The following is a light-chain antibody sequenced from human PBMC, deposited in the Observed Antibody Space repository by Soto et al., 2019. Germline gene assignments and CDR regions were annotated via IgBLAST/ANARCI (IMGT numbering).Light chain of an antibody. J-gene: IGLJ1*01. V-gene: IGLV1-44*01. CDR1: SSNIGSST. Sequence: QSVLTQPPSSSGIPGQRVTISCSGRSSNIGSSTVHWFQQLPGTAPKLLIHRSDQRPSGVPDRFSGSKSGTSASLAISGLQSEDEADYYCAAWDEALNGHVFGTGTKVTVL. CDR2: RSD. CDR3: AAWDEALNGHV.